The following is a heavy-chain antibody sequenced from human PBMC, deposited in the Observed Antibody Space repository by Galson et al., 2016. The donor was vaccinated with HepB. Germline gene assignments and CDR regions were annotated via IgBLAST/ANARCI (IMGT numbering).Heavy chain of an antibody. Sequence: SETLSLTCAVSGDAISSDTWWSWVRQPPGKGLEWIGEVYHSGGANYSPSFMSRVIISVDVSKNQFSLKVTSVTAADTAVYYCGGDRGFYLIDSWGQGTLVSFSS. V-gene: IGHV4-4*02. D-gene: IGHD3-16*01. J-gene: IGHJ5*01. CDR3: GGDRGFYLIDS. CDR2: VYHSGGA. CDR1: GDAISSDTW.